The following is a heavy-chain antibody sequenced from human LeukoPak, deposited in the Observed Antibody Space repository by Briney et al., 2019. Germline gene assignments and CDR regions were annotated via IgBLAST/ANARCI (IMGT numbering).Heavy chain of an antibody. CDR1: GGSISSYY. D-gene: IGHD3-3*01. Sequence: PSETLSLTCTVSGGSISSYYWSWIRQPPGKGLEWIGYIYYSGSTNYNPSLKSRVTISVDTSKNQFSLKLSSVTAADTAVYYCTTPDPYSSDKSGYYSWGQGTLVTVSS. J-gene: IGHJ5*02. V-gene: IGHV4-59*01. CDR2: IYYSGST. CDR3: TTPDPYSSDKSGYYS.